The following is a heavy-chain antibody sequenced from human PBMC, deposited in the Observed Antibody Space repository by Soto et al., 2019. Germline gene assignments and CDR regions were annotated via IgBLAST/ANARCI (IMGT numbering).Heavy chain of an antibody. J-gene: IGHJ3*02. Sequence: GGSLRLSCAGSGFTLTRSAVSWVRQAPGKGLEWVSGISAGGGGTYYADSVKGRFTISRDVAKNTVYLQMNGLRVEDTAVYYCAKSGLAFLGDYAFDIWGQGTMVTVSS. CDR3: AKSGLAFLGDYAFDI. V-gene: IGHV3-23*01. D-gene: IGHD4-17*01. CDR1: GFTLTRSA. CDR2: ISAGGGGT.